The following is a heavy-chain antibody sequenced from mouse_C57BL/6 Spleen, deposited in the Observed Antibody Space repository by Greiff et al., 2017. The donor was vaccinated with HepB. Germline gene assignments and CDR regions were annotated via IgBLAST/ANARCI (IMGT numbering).Heavy chain of an antibody. V-gene: IGHV1-15*01. J-gene: IGHJ2*01. D-gene: IGHD2-9*01. CDR1: GYTFTDYE. CDR3: TIPTMVTAYFDY. Sequence: VQLQESGAELVRPGASVTLSCKASGYTFTDYEMHWVKQTPVHGLEWIGAIDPETGGTAYNQKVKGKAILTADKSSSTAYMELRSLTSEDSAVYYCTIPTMVTAYFDYWGQGTTLTVSS. CDR2: IDPETGGT.